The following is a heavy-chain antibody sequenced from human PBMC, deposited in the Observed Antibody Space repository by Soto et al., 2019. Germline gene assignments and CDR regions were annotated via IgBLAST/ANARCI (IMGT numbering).Heavy chain of an antibody. J-gene: IGHJ4*02. Sequence: QVQLVQSGAEVKEPGASVRVSCKASGYTFTSHSLHWARQAPGQGLEWMGWIIVSHGSPRYAPQFHGRLTFGTGTLTTTAYMELTRLTPADTAVYYCAREPEDGVPGDYWGQGTPVVVSS. CDR2: IIVSHGSP. CDR3: AREPEDGVPGDY. V-gene: IGHV1-3*01. D-gene: IGHD2-8*01. CDR1: GYTFTSHS.